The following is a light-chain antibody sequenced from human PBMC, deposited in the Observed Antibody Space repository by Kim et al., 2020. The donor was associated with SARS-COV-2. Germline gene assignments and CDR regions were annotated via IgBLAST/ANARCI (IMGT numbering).Light chain of an antibody. CDR3: QTWGTGIRV. V-gene: IGLV4-69*01. Sequence: ASVKLTCTLSSGNSSYAIAWHQQQPEKGPRYLMKLNSDGRHSKGDGIPDRFSGSSSGAERYLTISSLQSEDEADYYCQTWGTGIRVFGGGTQLTVL. J-gene: IGLJ3*02. CDR2: LNSDGRH. CDR1: SGNSSYA.